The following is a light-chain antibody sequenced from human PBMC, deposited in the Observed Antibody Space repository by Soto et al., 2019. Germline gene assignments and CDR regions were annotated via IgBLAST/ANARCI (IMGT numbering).Light chain of an antibody. CDR1: QSVSSTY. Sequence: EIVLTQSPGTLSLFPGERATLSCRASQSVSSTYFAWYRQKPGQPPSLLIYGASNRATGVPDRFSGSGSGTDFTLTISSLEPEDFAVYYCQQRSNWPPLTFGGGTKVEIK. V-gene: IGKV3D-20*02. J-gene: IGKJ4*01. CDR3: QQRSNWPPLT. CDR2: GAS.